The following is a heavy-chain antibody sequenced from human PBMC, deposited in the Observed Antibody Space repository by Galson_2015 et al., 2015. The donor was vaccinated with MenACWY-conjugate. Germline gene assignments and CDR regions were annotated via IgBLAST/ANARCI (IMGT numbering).Heavy chain of an antibody. CDR2: ITNSGNSI. CDR3: ASYRDSGYDSPFDY. Sequence: SLRLSCAASGFTFSIYSMSWVRQAPGKGLEWVSYITNSGNSIYYGDSVKGRFTISRVNAKNSLYLQMNSLRDEDTAVNYCASYRDSGYDSPFDYWGQGTLVTVSS. J-gene: IGHJ4*02. CDR1: GFTFSIYS. V-gene: IGHV3-48*02. D-gene: IGHD5-12*01.